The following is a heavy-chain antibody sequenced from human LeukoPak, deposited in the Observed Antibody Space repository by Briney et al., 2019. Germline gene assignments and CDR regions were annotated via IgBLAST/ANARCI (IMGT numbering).Heavy chain of an antibody. Sequence: GGSLRLSCAASGFTFSSYAMSWVRQAPGKGLEWVSAISGSGGSTYYADSVKGRFTISRDNSKNTLYLQMYSLRAEDTAIYYCAKAPPYTKYFDYWGQGTLLTVSS. J-gene: IGHJ4*02. CDR2: ISGSGGST. CDR3: AKAPPYTKYFDY. D-gene: IGHD1-1*01. CDR1: GFTFSSYA. V-gene: IGHV3-23*01.